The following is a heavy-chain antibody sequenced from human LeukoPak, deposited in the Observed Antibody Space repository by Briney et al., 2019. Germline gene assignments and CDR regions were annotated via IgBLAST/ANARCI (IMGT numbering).Heavy chain of an antibody. CDR3: AKDREGLSSGYDLGYFDY. D-gene: IGHD5-12*01. J-gene: IGHJ4*02. V-gene: IGHV3-23*01. Sequence: GGSLRLSCAASGFTFSSYAMNWVRQAPGKGLEWVSAISGSGGTTYYADSVKGRFTISRDNSKNTLFLQMSSLRAEDTAVYYCAKDREGLSSGYDLGYFDYWGQGTLVTVSS. CDR1: GFTFSSYA. CDR2: ISGSGGTT.